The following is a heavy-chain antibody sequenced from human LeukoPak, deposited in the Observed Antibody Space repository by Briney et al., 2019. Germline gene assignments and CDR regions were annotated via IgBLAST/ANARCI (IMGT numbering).Heavy chain of an antibody. J-gene: IGHJ4*02. Sequence: GGSLRLSCAASGFTVSGNYMSWVRQAPGKGLEWVSVIYSGGSTYYADSVKGRFTISRDNSKNTLYLQMNSLRAEDTAVYYCARGPECCGLSYFDYWGQGTLVTVSS. CDR2: IYSGGST. CDR1: GFTVSGNY. D-gene: IGHD3-3*01. CDR3: ARGPECCGLSYFDY. V-gene: IGHV3-53*01.